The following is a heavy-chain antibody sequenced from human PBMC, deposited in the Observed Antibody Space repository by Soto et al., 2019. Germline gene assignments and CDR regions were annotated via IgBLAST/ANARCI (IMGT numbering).Heavy chain of an antibody. D-gene: IGHD6-6*01. Sequence: EERLLESGGALVQPGGSLRLSCAGFGFTFSDYAMTRVRQAPGKGLEWVSFVSATAIETYSSDSVKGRFTISRDNSNNTLFLQMDNLRGEDSATYYCAKGSSVVHHMAVWGKGTTVTVSS. CDR1: GFTFSDYA. CDR2: VSATAIET. V-gene: IGHV3-23*01. CDR3: AKGSSVVHHMAV. J-gene: IGHJ6*03.